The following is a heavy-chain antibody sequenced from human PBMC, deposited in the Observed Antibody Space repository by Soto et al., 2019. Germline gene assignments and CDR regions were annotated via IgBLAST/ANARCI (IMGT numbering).Heavy chain of an antibody. V-gene: IGHV3-9*01. CDR2: ISYSGVTF. CDR1: GFHFDNYA. CDR3: ARDHDEDFGYDLDYFDY. D-gene: IGHD5-12*01. Sequence: GGSLRVSCAAFGFHFDNYAMHCVRRAPGKGLEGVSGISYSGVTFDYADSVKGRFTISRDNAKNSLYLQMNGLRAEDTVFYYCARDHDEDFGYDLDYFDYWGQGT. J-gene: IGHJ4*02.